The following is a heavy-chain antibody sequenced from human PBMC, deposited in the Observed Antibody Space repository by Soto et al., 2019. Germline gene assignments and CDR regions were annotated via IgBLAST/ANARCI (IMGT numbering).Heavy chain of an antibody. CDR1: GFTFSSYA. V-gene: IGHV3-30-3*01. Sequence: GGSLRLSCAASGFTFSSYAMHWVRQAPGKGLEWVAIISYDGSNKYYADSVKGRFTISRDNSKNTLYLQMNSLRAEDTAVYYCATDFSEVGAIPGPFDSWGQGTLVTVSS. D-gene: IGHD1-26*01. CDR2: ISYDGSNK. CDR3: ATDFSEVGAIPGPFDS. J-gene: IGHJ4*02.